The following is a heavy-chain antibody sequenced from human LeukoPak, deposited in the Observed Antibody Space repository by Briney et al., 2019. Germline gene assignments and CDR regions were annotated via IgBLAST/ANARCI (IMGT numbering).Heavy chain of an antibody. J-gene: IGHJ5*02. Sequence: PGGSLRLSCAASGFTVSSNYMSWVRQAPGKGLEWVSVIYSGGSTHYADSVKGRFTISRDSSKNTLYLQMNNLRAEDTAVYYCARVKGQWLVMDWFDPWGQGTLVTVSS. V-gene: IGHV3-66*02. CDR3: ARVKGQWLVMDWFDP. D-gene: IGHD6-19*01. CDR2: IYSGGST. CDR1: GFTVSSNY.